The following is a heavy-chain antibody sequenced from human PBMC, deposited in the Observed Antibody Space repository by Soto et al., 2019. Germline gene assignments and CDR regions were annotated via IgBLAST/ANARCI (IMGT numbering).Heavy chain of an antibody. J-gene: IGHJ4*02. V-gene: IGHV1-18*04. CDR2: VSPYNGNA. Sequence: GASVKVSCKTSGYTFSNYAISWVRQAPGQGLEWMGWVSPYNGNANYTEKFQGRVSMTTDTSTTTAYMELTSLTSDDTAIYYCARATSLIMAAPAYWGQGTLVTVS. CDR1: GYTFSNYA. CDR3: ARATSLIMAAPAY. D-gene: IGHD2-8*01.